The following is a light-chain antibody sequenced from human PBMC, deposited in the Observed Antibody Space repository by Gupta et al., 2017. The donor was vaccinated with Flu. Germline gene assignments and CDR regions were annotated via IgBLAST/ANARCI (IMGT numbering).Light chain of an antibody. CDR3: QQYGRSPPFT. CDR2: GAS. J-gene: IGKJ3*01. Sequence: EIVLTQSPGTLSLSPGERATRSCRASQSVSSSYLAWYQQKPGQAPRLLIYGASSRATGIPDRFSGSGSGTDFTLTISRLEPEDFAVYYCQQYGRSPPFTFGPGTKVDIK. CDR1: QSVSSSY. V-gene: IGKV3-20*01.